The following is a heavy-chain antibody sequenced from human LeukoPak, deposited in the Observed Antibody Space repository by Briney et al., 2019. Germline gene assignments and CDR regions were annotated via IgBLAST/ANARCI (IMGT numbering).Heavy chain of an antibody. Sequence: ASVKVSCKASGYTFTGYYMHWVRQAPGQGLEWMGWINPNSGGTNYAQKFQGRVTMTGDTSISTAYMELSRLRSDDTAVYYCASLDCSGGSCYSAAFDIWGQGTMVTVSS. CDR2: INPNSGGT. J-gene: IGHJ3*02. CDR3: ASLDCSGGSCYSAAFDI. CDR1: GYTFTGYY. V-gene: IGHV1-2*02. D-gene: IGHD2-15*01.